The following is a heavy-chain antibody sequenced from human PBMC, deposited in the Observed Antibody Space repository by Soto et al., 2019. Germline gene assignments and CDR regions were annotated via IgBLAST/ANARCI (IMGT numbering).Heavy chain of an antibody. Sequence: SETLSLTCAVSGGSISSGGYSWSWIRQPPGKGLEWIGYIYHSGSTYYNPSLKSRVTMSLDISKSQFSLRLTSVTAADTAVYFCARYNAASGTYYFDYWVRGALVTVSS. J-gene: IGHJ4*02. CDR1: GGSISSGGYS. CDR2: IYHSGST. CDR3: ARYNAASGTYYFDY. D-gene: IGHD6-13*01. V-gene: IGHV4-30-2*01.